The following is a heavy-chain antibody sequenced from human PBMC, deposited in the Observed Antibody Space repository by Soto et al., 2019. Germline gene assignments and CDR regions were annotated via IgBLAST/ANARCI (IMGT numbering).Heavy chain of an antibody. D-gene: IGHD6-19*01. CDR3: AKQLRGSGWYPLDS. CDR1: EFSLSSSD. CDR2: SSFDGTQQ. J-gene: IGHJ4*02. Sequence: PGGSLRLSCTASEFSLSSSDMHWVRRAPGKALEWRAVSSFDGTQQFYGDAVKGRFTVSRDNSNNSLYLKMNSLRTEDTAVYYCAKQLRGSGWYPLDSWGQGTPVTVSS. V-gene: IGHV3-30*18.